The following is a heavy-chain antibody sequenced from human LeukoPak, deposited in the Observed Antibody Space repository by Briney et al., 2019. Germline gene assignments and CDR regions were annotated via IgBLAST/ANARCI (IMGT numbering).Heavy chain of an antibody. Sequence: GGSLRLSCAASGFTFSNFAMTWVRQAPGKGLDWISGISPAGDTAFYADSVKGRFTISRDNSKNTLYLQMNNLRAEDTAEYYCGKDTASPYIWGSFRPEHWGQEILVTVPS. CDR3: GKDTASPYIWGSFRPEH. D-gene: IGHD3-16*02. V-gene: IGHV3-23*01. CDR2: ISPAGDTA. J-gene: IGHJ4*02. CDR1: GFTFSNFA.